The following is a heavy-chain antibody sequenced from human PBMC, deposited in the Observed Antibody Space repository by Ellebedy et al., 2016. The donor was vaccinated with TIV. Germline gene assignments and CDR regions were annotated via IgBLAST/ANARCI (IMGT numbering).Heavy chain of an antibody. D-gene: IGHD2-21*02. CDR1: GFSFSNYV. Sequence: PGGSLRLSCAASGFSFSNYVMSWVRQAPGKGLEWVSGISGGGDGTYYADSVKGRFTISRDISRDTLFLQMTGLRADDTAVYYCARGVVTAAYYFDYWGQGALVTVSS. CDR3: ARGVVTAAYYFDY. CDR2: ISGGGDGT. J-gene: IGHJ4*02. V-gene: IGHV3-23*01.